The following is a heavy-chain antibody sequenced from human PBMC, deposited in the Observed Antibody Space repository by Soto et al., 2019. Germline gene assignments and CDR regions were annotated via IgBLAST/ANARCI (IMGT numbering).Heavy chain of an antibody. V-gene: IGHV4-34*01. CDR2: INHSGST. D-gene: IGHD3-10*01. J-gene: IGHJ6*02. Sequence: SETLSLTCAVYGGSFSGYYWSWIRQPPGKGLEWIGEINHSGSTNYNPSLKSRVTISVDTSKNQFSLKLSSVTAADTAVYYCARGQEFRVRIAIFSYGMDVWGQGTTVTVSS. CDR1: GGSFSGYY. CDR3: ARGQEFRVRIAIFSYGMDV.